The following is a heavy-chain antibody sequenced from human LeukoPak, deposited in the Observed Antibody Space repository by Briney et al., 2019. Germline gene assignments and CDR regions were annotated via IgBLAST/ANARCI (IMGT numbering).Heavy chain of an antibody. CDR1: GFTFSSYW. CDR3: ARVGCSGTNCYDGVGRAAWSDP. D-gene: IGHD2-2*01. CDR2: INSDGSGT. V-gene: IGHV3-74*01. J-gene: IGHJ5*02. Sequence: PGGSLRLSCAASGFTFSSYWMHWVRQGPGKGLVWVSRINSDGSGTSYADSVKGRFTISRDNAKNTLYLQMNSLRAEDTAVYYCARVGCSGTNCYDGVGRAAWSDPWGQGTLVTVSS.